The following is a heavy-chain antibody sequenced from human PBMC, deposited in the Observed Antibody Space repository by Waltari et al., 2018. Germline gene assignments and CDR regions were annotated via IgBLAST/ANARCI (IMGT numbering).Heavy chain of an antibody. V-gene: IGHV4-39*07. J-gene: IGHJ5*02. Sequence: QLQLQESGPGLVKPSETLSLTCTVSGGSISRSRYYWGWIRQPPGKGLEWIGYIYYSGSTYYSPSLKSRVTISVDTSKNQFSLRLRSVTAADTAVYYCARVHTSSGHPYNWFDPWGQGTLVTVSS. CDR3: ARVHTSSGHPYNWFDP. D-gene: IGHD3-22*01. CDR1: GGSISRSRYY. CDR2: IYYSGST.